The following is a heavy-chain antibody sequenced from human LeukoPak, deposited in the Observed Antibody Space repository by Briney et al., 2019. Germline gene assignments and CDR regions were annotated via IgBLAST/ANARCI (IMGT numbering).Heavy chain of an antibody. J-gene: IGHJ5*02. Sequence: SETLSLTCTVSGGSISSYYWSWIRQPPGKGLEWIGYIYYSGSTNYNPSLKSRVTISVDTSKNQFSLKLSSVTAADTAVYYCASLTTTVAGFDPWGQGTLVTVSS. CDR3: ASLTTTVAGFDP. CDR2: IYYSGST. CDR1: GGSISSYY. D-gene: IGHD4-23*01. V-gene: IGHV4-59*01.